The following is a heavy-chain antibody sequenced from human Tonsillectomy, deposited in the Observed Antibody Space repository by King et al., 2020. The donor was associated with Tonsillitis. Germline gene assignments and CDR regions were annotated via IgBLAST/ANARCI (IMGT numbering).Heavy chain of an antibody. V-gene: IGHV3-23*04. CDR2: ISGSGGST. CDR3: AKGGGYYYDSSGYFGFDY. Sequence: VQLVESGGGLVQPGGSLRLSCAASGFTFSSYAMSWVRQAPGQGLEWVAAISGSGGSTYYADSVKGRFTISRDNSKNTVYLQMNSLRAEDTAVYYCAKGGGYYYDSSGYFGFDYWGQGALVTVSS. D-gene: IGHD3-22*01. CDR1: GFTFSSYA. J-gene: IGHJ4*02.